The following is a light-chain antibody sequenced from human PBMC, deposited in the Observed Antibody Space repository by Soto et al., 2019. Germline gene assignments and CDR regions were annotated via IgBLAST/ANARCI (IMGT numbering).Light chain of an antibody. CDR3: QQYGSSPPNT. Sequence: EIVLTQSPGTLSLSPGERATLSCRASQSVSSSYLAWYQQKPGQAPRLLIYGASSRATGIPDRFSGSGSGTDFTLTISRLEPEDFAVYYFQQYGSSPPNTFGPGTKVDIK. V-gene: IGKV3-20*01. J-gene: IGKJ3*01. CDR1: QSVSSSY. CDR2: GAS.